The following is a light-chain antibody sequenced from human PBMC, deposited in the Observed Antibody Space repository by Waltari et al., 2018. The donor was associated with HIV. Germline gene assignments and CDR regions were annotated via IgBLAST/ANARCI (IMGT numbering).Light chain of an antibody. CDR3: QQYHDWPLT. CDR2: GAS. V-gene: IGKV3D-15*01. Sequence: IVMTQSPATLSAFPVAEVTVLCRAGETISTNLVWYQIKPGQTPRLLIFGASTRATGVPLRFSGTGSGTEFTLTISGLQSDDAGVYHCQQYHDWPLTFGPGTKVEIK. CDR1: ETISTN. J-gene: IGKJ3*01.